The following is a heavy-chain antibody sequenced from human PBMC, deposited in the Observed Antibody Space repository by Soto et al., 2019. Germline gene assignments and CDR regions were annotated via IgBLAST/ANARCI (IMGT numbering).Heavy chain of an antibody. CDR3: ATVVGAVPS. CDR2: LTGYDGNT. V-gene: IGHV1-18*01. D-gene: IGHD1-26*01. CDR1: GYGFTSYA. J-gene: IGHJ5*02. Sequence: QINLVQSGAEVKEPGASVKVSCKTSGYGFTSYALSWVRQAPGQGLEWMGWLTGYDGNTIYAENFQGRVTVTTDTSTDTAYMELRSLRSDDTAIYYCATVVGAVPSWGQGTLVNVS.